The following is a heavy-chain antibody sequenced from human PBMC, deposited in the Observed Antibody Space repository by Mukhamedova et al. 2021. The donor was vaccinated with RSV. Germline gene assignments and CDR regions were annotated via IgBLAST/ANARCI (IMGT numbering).Heavy chain of an antibody. V-gene: IGHV3-23*01. CDR3: ARYSYGFGGPRNRLDY. Sequence: ISGSGGSTYYADSVKGRFTISRDNSKNTLYLQMNSLRAEDTAVYYCARYSYGFGGPRNRLDYWGQGTLVTVSS. CDR2: ISGSGGST. D-gene: IGHD5-18*01. J-gene: IGHJ4*02.